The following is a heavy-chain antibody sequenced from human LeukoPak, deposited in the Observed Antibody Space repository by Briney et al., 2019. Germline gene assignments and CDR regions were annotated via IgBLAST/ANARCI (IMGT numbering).Heavy chain of an antibody. CDR2: IIPILGIA. CDR3: ARDPSGSSI. D-gene: IGHD1-26*01. V-gene: IGHV1-69*04. J-gene: IGHJ4*02. CDR1: GYSFTSYA. Sequence: SVKVSCKSSGYSFTSYAISWVRQAPGQGLEWMGRIIPILGIANYAQKFQGRVTITADKSTSTAYMELSSLRSEDTAVYYCARDPSGSSIWGQGTLVTVSS.